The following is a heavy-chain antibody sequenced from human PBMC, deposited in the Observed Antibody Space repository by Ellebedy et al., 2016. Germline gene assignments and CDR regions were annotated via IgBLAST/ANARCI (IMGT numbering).Heavy chain of an antibody. J-gene: IGHJ2*01. Sequence: SETLSLXCTVSGGSISSSSYYWGWIRQPPGKGLEWIGSIYYSGSTYYNPSLKSRVTISVDTSKNQFSLKLSSVTAADTAVYYCARGRGYCSGGSCYWEVGSWYFDLWGRGTLVTVSS. CDR1: GGSISSSSYY. CDR2: IYYSGST. V-gene: IGHV4-39*07. CDR3: ARGRGYCSGGSCYWEVGSWYFDL. D-gene: IGHD2-15*01.